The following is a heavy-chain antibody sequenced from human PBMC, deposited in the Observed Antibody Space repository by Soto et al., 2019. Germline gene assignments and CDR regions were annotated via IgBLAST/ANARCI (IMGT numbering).Heavy chain of an antibody. D-gene: IGHD2-2*01. CDR1: GFTFSNAW. J-gene: IGHJ6*03. Sequence: EVQLVESGGGLVKPGGSLRLSCAASGFTFSNAWMSWVRQAPGKGLEWVGRIKSKTDGGTTDYAAPVKGRFTISRDDSKTTLYLKMNSLKTEDAAVYYWTTGHLVPAAWNYYYYMDVWGKGTTVTVSS. V-gene: IGHV3-15*01. CDR2: IKSKTDGGTT. CDR3: TTGHLVPAAWNYYYYMDV.